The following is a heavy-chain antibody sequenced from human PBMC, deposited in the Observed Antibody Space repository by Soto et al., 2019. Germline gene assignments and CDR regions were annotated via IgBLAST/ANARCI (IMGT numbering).Heavy chain of an antibody. Sequence: EVQLLESGGGLVQPGGSLRLSCAASGFTFSSYAMSWVRQAPGKGLEWVSAISGSGGSTYYADSVKGGFTISRDNSKNSLYLQMNSLRAEDTALYYCAKDGGPYYDFWSGYPNFDCWGQGTLVTVSS. D-gene: IGHD3-3*01. CDR2: ISGSGGST. CDR1: GFTFSSYA. CDR3: AKDGGPYYDFWSGYPNFDC. J-gene: IGHJ4*02. V-gene: IGHV3-23*01.